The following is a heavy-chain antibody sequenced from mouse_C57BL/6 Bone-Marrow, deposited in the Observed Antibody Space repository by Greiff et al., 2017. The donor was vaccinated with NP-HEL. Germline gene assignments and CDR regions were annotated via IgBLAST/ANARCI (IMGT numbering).Heavy chain of an antibody. V-gene: IGHV1-69*01. CDR2: IDPSDSYT. D-gene: IGHD2-5*01. CDR1: GYTFTSYW. Sequence: QVQLQQPGAELVMPGASVKLSCKASGYTFTSYWMHWVKQRPGQGLEWIGEIDPSDSYTNYNQKFKGKSTLTVDKSSSSAYMQLSSLTSEDSAVYYCAREAYSNYDYWGQGTTLTVSS. J-gene: IGHJ2*01. CDR3: AREAYSNYDY.